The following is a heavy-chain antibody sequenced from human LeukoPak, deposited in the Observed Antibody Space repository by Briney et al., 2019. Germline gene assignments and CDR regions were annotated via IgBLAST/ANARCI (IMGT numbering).Heavy chain of an antibody. D-gene: IGHD4-23*01. CDR1: GYTSTSYY. V-gene: IGHV1-46*01. J-gene: IGHJ5*02. CDR2: INPSGGST. Sequence: ASVKVSCKASGYTSTSYYMHWVRHAPGQGLEWMGIINPSGGSTSYAQKFQGRVTMTRDMSTSTDYMELSSLRSEDTAVYYCARDNSVEDTAWWFDPWGQGTLVTVSS. CDR3: ARDNSVEDTAWWFDP.